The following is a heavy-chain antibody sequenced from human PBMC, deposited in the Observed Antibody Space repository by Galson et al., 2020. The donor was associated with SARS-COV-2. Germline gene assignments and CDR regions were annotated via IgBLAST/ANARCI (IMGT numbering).Heavy chain of an antibody. CDR2: IHYTGAT. Sequence: SETLSLTCTVSGGSVNGFYWSWIRQPPGKGLEWIGYIHYTGATNYSPSLQSRATISVDTSKNQFSLELTSVIAADTAIYYCARLNRMPIAPSTYYYYHSMDVWGQGTTVTIS. J-gene: IGHJ6*02. CDR1: GGSVNGFY. D-gene: IGHD2-15*01. CDR3: ARLNRMPIAPSTYYYYHSMDV. V-gene: IGHV4-59*08.